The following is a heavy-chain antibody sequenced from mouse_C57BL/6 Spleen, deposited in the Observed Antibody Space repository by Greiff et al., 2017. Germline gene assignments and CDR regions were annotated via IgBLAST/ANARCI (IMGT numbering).Heavy chain of an antibody. J-gene: IGHJ2*01. CDR3: ARSQGWLLPY. V-gene: IGHV1-82*01. Sequence: VQLQQSGPELVKPGASVKISCKASGYAFSSSWMNWVKQRPGKGLEWIGRIYPGDGDTNYNGKFKGKATLTADKSSSTAYMQLSSLTSEDSAVYFCARSQGWLLPYWGQSTTLTVAS. D-gene: IGHD2-3*01. CDR2: IYPGDGDT. CDR1: GYAFSSSW.